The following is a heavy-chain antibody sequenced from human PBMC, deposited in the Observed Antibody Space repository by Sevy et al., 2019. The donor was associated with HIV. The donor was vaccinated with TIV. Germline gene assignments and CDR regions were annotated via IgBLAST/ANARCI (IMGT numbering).Heavy chain of an antibody. CDR2: ISRSGRST. V-gene: IGHV3-23*01. CDR1: GFTFSTYA. D-gene: IGHD3-22*01. CDR3: AKVGGITMIVVANDAFDI. Sequence: GGSLRLSCAASGFTFSTYAMNWVRQAPGKGLEWVSSISRSGRSTYSADSVEGRFTISRDNSKNTLYLQMNSLRAEDTAVYYCAKVGGITMIVVANDAFDIWGQGTMVTVSS. J-gene: IGHJ3*02.